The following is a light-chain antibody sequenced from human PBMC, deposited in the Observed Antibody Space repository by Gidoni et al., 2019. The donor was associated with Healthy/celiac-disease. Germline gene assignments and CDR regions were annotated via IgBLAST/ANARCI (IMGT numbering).Light chain of an antibody. CDR1: QSISSY. CDR2: AAS. CDR3: QQSYSTPT. Sequence: IQMTPSPSSLSASVGDRVTITCRASQSISSYLNWYQQKPGKAPKLLIYAASSLQSGVPSRFSGSGSGTDFTLTINSLQPEDFATYYCQQSYSTPTFGGGTKVEIK. V-gene: IGKV1-39*01. J-gene: IGKJ4*01.